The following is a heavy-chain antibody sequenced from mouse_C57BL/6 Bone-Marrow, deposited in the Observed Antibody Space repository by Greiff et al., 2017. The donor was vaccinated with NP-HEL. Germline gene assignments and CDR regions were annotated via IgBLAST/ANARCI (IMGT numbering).Heavy chain of an antibody. CDR2: IDPSDSYT. D-gene: IGHD1-1*01. V-gene: IGHV1-59*01. CDR3: ARRGTYYYGSRGAMDY. J-gene: IGHJ4*01. CDR1: GYTFTSYW. Sequence: VKLQQPGAELVRPGTSVKLSCKASGYTFTSYWMHWVKQRPGQGLEWIGVIDPSDSYTNYNQKFKGKATLTVDTSSSTAYMQLSSLTSEDSAVYYCARRGTYYYGSRGAMDYWGQGTSVTVSS.